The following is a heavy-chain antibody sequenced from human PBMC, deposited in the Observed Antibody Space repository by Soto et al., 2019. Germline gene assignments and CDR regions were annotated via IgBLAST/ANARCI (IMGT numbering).Heavy chain of an antibody. CDR2: ITAYNGNT. D-gene: IGHD6-6*01. CDR1: RYTFTSYG. CDR3: ARAIAALGY. J-gene: IGHJ4*02. Sequence: ASVKASCKASRYTFTSYGIRSVRQAPGQGLEWMGWITAYNGNTNYAQKLQGRVTMTTDTSTSTAYMELTSLRSDDTAVYYCARAIAALGYWGQGTLVTVSS. V-gene: IGHV1-18*04.